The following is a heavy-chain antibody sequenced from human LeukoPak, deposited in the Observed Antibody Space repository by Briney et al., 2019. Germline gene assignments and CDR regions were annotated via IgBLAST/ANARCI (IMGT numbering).Heavy chain of an antibody. Sequence: SETLSLTCTVSGGSISSSSYYWGWIRQPPGKGLEWIGSIYYSGSTYYNPSLKSRVTISVDTSKNQFSLKLSSVTAADTAVYYCARHLWGVNYFDYWGQGTLVTVSS. CDR3: ARHLWGVNYFDY. CDR1: GGSISSSSYY. D-gene: IGHD3-10*01. CDR2: IYYSGST. J-gene: IGHJ4*02. V-gene: IGHV4-39*01.